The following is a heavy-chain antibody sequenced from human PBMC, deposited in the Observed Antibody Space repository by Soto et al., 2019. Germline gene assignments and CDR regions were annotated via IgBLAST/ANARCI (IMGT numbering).Heavy chain of an antibody. Sequence: PSETLSLACFVSVYFIGAGGYYWSWIRHHPGKGLEWIGSFYSSGSIIYNPSLRSRVSISGDMSTNQFSMSLTSVTAADTARYYCARMYSSGSGWFHPWGQGTLVTVS. J-gene: IGHJ5*02. CDR2: FYSSGSI. CDR3: ARMYSSGSGWFHP. V-gene: IGHV4-31*02. CDR1: VYFIGAGGYY. D-gene: IGHD6-19*01.